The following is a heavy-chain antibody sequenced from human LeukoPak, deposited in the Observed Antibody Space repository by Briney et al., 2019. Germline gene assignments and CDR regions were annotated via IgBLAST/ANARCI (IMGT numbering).Heavy chain of an antibody. CDR1: GFTLSDYY. J-gene: IGHJ1*01. D-gene: IGHD3-16*01. V-gene: IGHV3-30*02. CDR2: IHHDGSNK. Sequence: GGSLRLSCAASGFTLSDYYMSWMRQVPGKGLDWVAFIHHDGSNKYYTDSVRGRFTISRDNFKNTLSLQVNSLRAEDTAMYYCAKDDDWGRYKHWGQGTLVTVSS. CDR3: AKDDDWGRYKH.